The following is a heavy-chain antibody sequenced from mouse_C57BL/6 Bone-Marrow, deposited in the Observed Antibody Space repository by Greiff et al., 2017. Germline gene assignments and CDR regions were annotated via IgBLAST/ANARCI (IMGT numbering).Heavy chain of an antibody. J-gene: IGHJ1*03. Sequence: QVQLQQSGPELVKPGASVKLSCKASGYTFTSYDITWVKQRPGQGLEWIGRIYPRDGSTTSNEKFKGKATLTVDTSSSTAYMELHSLTSEDSAVYGGAILEYDGRSGDWYFEVGGTGTTVTVSS. CDR3: AILEYDGRSGDWYFEV. CDR2: IYPRDGST. CDR1: GYTFTSYD. V-gene: IGHV1-85*01. D-gene: IGHD1-1*01.